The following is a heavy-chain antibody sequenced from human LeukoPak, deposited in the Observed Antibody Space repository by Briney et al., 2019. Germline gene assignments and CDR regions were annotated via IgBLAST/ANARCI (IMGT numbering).Heavy chain of an antibody. CDR2: INPNSGGT. CDR3: ARGGVLLWFGSPYYFDY. D-gene: IGHD3-10*01. CDR1: GYTFTGYY. J-gene: IGHJ4*02. Sequence: ASVKVSCKASGYTFTGYYMHWVRQAPGQGLEWMGWINPNSGGTNYAQKFQGRVTMTRDTSISTAYMELSRLRSDDTAVYYCARGGVLLWFGSPYYFDYWGQGTLVTVSS. V-gene: IGHV1-2*02.